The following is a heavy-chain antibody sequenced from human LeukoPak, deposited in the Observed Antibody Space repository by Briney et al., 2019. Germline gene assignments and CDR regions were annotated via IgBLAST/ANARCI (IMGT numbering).Heavy chain of an antibody. D-gene: IGHD3-10*01. V-gene: IGHV3-30*18. CDR2: ISYDGSNK. J-gene: IGHJ4*02. Sequence: GGSLRLSCAASGFTFSSYGMHWVRQAPGKGLEWVAVISYDGSNKYYADSVKGRFTISRDNSKNTLYLQMNSLRAEDTAVYYCAKDSLFGFGDPGVFDYWGQGTLVTVSS. CDR3: AKDSLFGFGDPGVFDY. CDR1: GFTFSSYG.